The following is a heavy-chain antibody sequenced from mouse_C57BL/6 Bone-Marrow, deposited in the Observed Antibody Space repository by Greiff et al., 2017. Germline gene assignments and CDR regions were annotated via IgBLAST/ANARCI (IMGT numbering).Heavy chain of an antibody. J-gene: IGHJ1*03. Sequence: VQLQQPGAELVRPGSSVKLSCKASGYTFTSYWMHWVKQRPIQGLEWIGNIDPSDSETHYNQKFKDKAKLTVDKSSSTAYMQLSSLTSEDSAVYYCARPIYDGYYWYFDVWGTGTTVTVSS. V-gene: IGHV1-52*01. D-gene: IGHD2-3*01. CDR3: ARPIYDGYYWYFDV. CDR2: IDPSDSET. CDR1: GYTFTSYW.